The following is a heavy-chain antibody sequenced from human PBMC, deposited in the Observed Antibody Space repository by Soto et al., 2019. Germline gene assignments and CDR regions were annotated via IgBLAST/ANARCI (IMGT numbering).Heavy chain of an antibody. CDR2: IFPGDSDI. J-gene: IGHJ4*02. CDR3: ARSLHGYGYDF. Sequence: GESLKISCKGSGYSFTTYWIAWVRQMPGKGLEWMGIIFPGDSDIRYGPSFQGHVAISADKSISTAYLQWSSLEASDTAMYYCARSLHGYGYDFWGQGTMVTVS. D-gene: IGHD5-12*01. CDR1: GYSFTTYW. V-gene: IGHV5-51*01.